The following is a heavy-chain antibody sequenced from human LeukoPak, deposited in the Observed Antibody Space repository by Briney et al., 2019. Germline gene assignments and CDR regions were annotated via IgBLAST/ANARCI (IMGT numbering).Heavy chain of an antibody. CDR1: GFTFSSYA. D-gene: IGHD4-17*01. Sequence: GGSLRLSCAASGFTFSSYAMSWVRQAPGKGLEWVSAISGSGGSTYYADSVKGRLTISRDNSKNTLYLQMNSLRAEDTAVYYCAKGGGLDHGDYGGEGGPYYYYYYGMDVWGKGTTVTVSS. V-gene: IGHV3-23*01. J-gene: IGHJ6*04. CDR3: AKGGGLDHGDYGGEGGPYYYYYYGMDV. CDR2: ISGSGGST.